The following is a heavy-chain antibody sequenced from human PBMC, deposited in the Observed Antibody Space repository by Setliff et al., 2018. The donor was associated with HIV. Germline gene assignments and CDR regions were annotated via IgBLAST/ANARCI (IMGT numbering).Heavy chain of an antibody. CDR1: GYTFTGHF. D-gene: IGHD3-10*01. Sequence: ASVKVSCKTAGYTFTGHFIHWMRQAPGQGLEWMGWINPNSGATDYAWRFEDRVTMTSDTSIRTVYMVLSSLRSDDTAVYYCARDTAIGWYGESKMSDFWGQGTLVTVSS. V-gene: IGHV1-2*02. J-gene: IGHJ4*02. CDR2: INPNSGAT. CDR3: ARDTAIGWYGESKMSDF.